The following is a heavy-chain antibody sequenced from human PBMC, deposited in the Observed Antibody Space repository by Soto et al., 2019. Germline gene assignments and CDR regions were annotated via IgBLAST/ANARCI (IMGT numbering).Heavy chain of an antibody. CDR3: ARETNYGDNYYHAMDV. V-gene: IGHV3-48*02. D-gene: IGHD4-17*01. CDR1: GFTFSSYT. J-gene: IGHJ6*02. CDR2: ITSSSSTI. Sequence: PGGSLRLSCAASGFTFSSYTMNWVRQAPGKGLEWISYITSSSSTIYYADSVKGRFTISRDNAESSLYLEMNSLRDEDTAVYYCARETNYGDNYYHAMDVWGQGTTVTV.